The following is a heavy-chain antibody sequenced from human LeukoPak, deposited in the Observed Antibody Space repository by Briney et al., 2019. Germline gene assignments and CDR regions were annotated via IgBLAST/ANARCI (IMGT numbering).Heavy chain of an antibody. D-gene: IGHD3-3*01. CDR2: IYYSGST. CDR1: GGSISSHY. Sequence: SETLSLTCTVSGGSISSHYWSWIRQPPGKGLEWIGYIYYSGSTNYNPSLKSRVTISVDPSKNQFSLKLSSVNAADTAVYYCARGNYDFWSGYFDSYYYYYMDVWGKGTTVTVSS. J-gene: IGHJ6*03. CDR3: ARGNYDFWSGYFDSYYYYYMDV. V-gene: IGHV4-59*11.